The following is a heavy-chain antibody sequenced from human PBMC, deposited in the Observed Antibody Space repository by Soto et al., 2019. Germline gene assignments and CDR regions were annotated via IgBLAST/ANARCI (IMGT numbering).Heavy chain of an antibody. J-gene: IGHJ4*02. CDR3: ARDHPHSYGVYYFDY. CDR1: GGSISSYY. CDR2: IYYSGGT. Sequence: SETLSLTCTVSGGSISSYYWSWIRQPPGKGLECIGYIYYSGGTHYNPSLQNRVTISIDTSKNQVSLKVNSVTAADTAVYYCARDHPHSYGVYYFDYWGQGTPVTVS. D-gene: IGHD5-18*01. V-gene: IGHV4-59*01.